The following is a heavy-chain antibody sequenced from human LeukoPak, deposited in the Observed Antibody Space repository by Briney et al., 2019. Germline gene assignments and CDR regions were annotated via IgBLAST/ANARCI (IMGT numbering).Heavy chain of an antibody. CDR3: ATLSGYLHH. Sequence: PGGSLRLSCTPPGFTFGTSGMTWVRQAPGKGLEWVSTITSTPATYYADSVKGRFTISRDNSKNTLYLQMNSLRAEDTAIYYCATLSGYLHHWGQGTLVTVSS. CDR2: ITSTPAT. CDR1: GFTFGTSG. V-gene: IGHV3-23*01. D-gene: IGHD1-26*01. J-gene: IGHJ4*02.